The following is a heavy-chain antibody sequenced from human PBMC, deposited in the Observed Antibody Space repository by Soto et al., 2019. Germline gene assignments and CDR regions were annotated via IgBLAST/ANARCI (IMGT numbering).Heavy chain of an antibody. Sequence: GGSLRLSCAASGFTFSNAWMSWVRQAPGKGLEWVGHIKSKTDGGTTDYAAPVKGRFTISRDDSKNTLYLQMNSLKNEDTDVYYCATWEVVVVITNAPFDYWGKGTLVTVSS. CDR3: ATWEVVVVITNAPFDY. D-gene: IGHD3-22*01. V-gene: IGHV3-15*01. CDR1: GFTFSNAW. CDR2: IKSKTDGGTT. J-gene: IGHJ4*02.